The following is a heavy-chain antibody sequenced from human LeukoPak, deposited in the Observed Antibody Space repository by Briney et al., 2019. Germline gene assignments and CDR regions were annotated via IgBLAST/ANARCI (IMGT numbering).Heavy chain of an antibody. CDR1: GFTFSNYA. CDR3: AKGRGYCTGGSCYSDY. Sequence: GGSLRLSCTASGFTFSNYAMSWVRQAPGKGLEWVSTISGSDGSTYYADSVKGRFTISRDNSKNTLYLQMNSLRVEDTAICYCAKGRGYCTGGSCYSDYWGQGTLVTVSS. D-gene: IGHD2-15*01. J-gene: IGHJ4*02. V-gene: IGHV3-23*01. CDR2: ISGSDGST.